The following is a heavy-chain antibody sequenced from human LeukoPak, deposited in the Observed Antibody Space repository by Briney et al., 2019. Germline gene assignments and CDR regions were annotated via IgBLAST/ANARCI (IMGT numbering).Heavy chain of an antibody. CDR2: IIPILGIA. J-gene: IGHJ3*02. V-gene: IGHV1-69*04. CDR3: ARGVVTMVRGGDI. Sequence: GASVKVSCKASGGTFSSYAISWVRQAPGQGLEWMGRIIPILGIANYAQKFQGRVTITADKSTSTAYMELSSLRSEDTAVYYCARGVVTMVRGGDIWGQGTMVTVSS. CDR1: GGTFSSYA. D-gene: IGHD3-10*01.